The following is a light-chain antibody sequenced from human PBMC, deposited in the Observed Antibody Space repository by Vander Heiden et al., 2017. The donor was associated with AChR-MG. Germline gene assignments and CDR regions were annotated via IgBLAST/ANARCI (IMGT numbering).Light chain of an antibody. J-gene: IGLJ2*01. CDR3: SSYSSRTIL. Sequence: QAALTQPAPVSASPGQSITIPCTGSATDFGDFDSVSCYQQHPGSAPKIVIYDVHNRPSAISNRFSGSKSGNTASLTISGLQAEDEADYYCSSYSSRTILFGGGTRLTVL. V-gene: IGLV2-14*03. CDR2: DVH. CDR1: ATDFGDFDS.